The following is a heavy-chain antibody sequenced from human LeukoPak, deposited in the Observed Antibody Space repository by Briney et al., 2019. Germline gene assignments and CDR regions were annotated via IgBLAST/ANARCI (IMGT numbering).Heavy chain of an antibody. Sequence: SETLSLTCAVYGGSFSGYYWSWIRQPPGKGLEWIGEINHSGSTNYNPSLKSRVTISVDTSKNQFSLKLSSVTAADTAVYYCARDYVTGGYAFDIWGQGTMVTVSS. V-gene: IGHV4-34*01. CDR3: ARDYVTGGYAFDI. D-gene: IGHD1-20*01. CDR1: GGSFSGYY. CDR2: INHSGST. J-gene: IGHJ3*02.